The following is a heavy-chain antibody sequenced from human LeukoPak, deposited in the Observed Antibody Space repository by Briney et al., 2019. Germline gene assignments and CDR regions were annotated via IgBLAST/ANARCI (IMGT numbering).Heavy chain of an antibody. CDR1: GFTFKNYA. CDR2: IWYGGNEK. Sequence: PGRSLRLSCAASGFTFKNYAMHWVRQAPGKGLEWVAVIWYGGNEKYSADSVTGRFTISRDNSRNTLYLQMNSLRAEDTAVYYCARDLSEPHWYSSGWSLDVWGQGTTVTVSS. CDR3: ARDLSEPHWYSSGWSLDV. J-gene: IGHJ6*02. V-gene: IGHV3-33*01. D-gene: IGHD6-19*01.